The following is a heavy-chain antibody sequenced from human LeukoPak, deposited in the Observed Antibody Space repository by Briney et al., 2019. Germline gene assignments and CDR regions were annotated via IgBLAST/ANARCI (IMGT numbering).Heavy chain of an antibody. CDR3: ARGLSQVDYYGSGSYQYYFDY. CDR2: INHSGST. Sequence: SETLSLTCAVSGGSFSGHYWSWIRQPPGKGLEWIGEINHSGSTNYNPSLKSRVTISVDTSKNQFSLKLSSVTAADTAVYYCARGLSQVDYYGSGSYQYYFDYWGQGTLVTVSS. D-gene: IGHD3-10*01. J-gene: IGHJ4*02. V-gene: IGHV4-34*01. CDR1: GGSFSGHY.